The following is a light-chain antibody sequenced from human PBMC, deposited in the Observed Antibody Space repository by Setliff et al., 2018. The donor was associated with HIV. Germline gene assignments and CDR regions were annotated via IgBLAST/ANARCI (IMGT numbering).Light chain of an antibody. J-gene: IGLJ1*01. CDR2: ANR. CDR3: QSYDSSLSRGV. Sequence: VLTQPPSVSGAPGQRVSISCTGSISNIGAGYDIHWYQQIPGTAPKLLIYANRNRPSGVPDRFSGSKSGSSASLAITGLQAEDEADYYCQSYDSSLSRGVFGTGTKV. CDR1: ISNIGAGYD. V-gene: IGLV1-40*01.